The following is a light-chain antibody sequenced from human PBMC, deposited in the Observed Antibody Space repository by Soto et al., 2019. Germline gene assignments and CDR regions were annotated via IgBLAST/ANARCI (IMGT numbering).Light chain of an antibody. J-gene: IGKJ4*01. CDR2: GTS. Sequence: EIVLTQSPGTLSLSPGKGATLSCRASQSVSSSYLAWYQQKPGQAPRLLIYGTSNRATGIPDRFSGSGSGTDFTLTISRLEPEDFAVYYCQQYDSSPPRLTFGGGTNVEI. V-gene: IGKV3-20*01. CDR3: QQYDSSPPRLT. CDR1: QSVSSSY.